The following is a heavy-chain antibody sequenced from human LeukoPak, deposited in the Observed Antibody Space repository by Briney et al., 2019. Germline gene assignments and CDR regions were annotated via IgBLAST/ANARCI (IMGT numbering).Heavy chain of an antibody. D-gene: IGHD3-10*01. CDR2: ISSSSSYI. CDR1: GFTFSSYS. CDR3: ARASSIDY. V-gene: IGHV3-21*01. J-gene: IGHJ4*02. Sequence: GGSLRLSCAASGFTFSSYSMTWVRQAPGKGLEWVSSISSSSSYIYYADSVKGRFTISRDNARNSLYLQMNSLTAEDTAVYYCARASSIDYWGQGTLVTVSS.